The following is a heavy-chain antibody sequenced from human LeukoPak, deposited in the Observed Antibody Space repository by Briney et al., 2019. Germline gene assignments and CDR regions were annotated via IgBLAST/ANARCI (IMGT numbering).Heavy chain of an antibody. CDR3: AKAGRGGAITMVRGVKGDYYYMDV. Sequence: GGSLRLSCAASGFTFSSFGMSWVRQAPGKGLEWVSSISGSGGRTYYTDSVKGRFTISRDNSKNTLYLQMNSLRAEDTAEYYCAKAGRGGAITMVRGVKGDYYYMDVWGKGTTVSISS. CDR1: GFTFSSFG. J-gene: IGHJ6*03. V-gene: IGHV3-23*01. D-gene: IGHD3-10*01. CDR2: ISGSGGRT.